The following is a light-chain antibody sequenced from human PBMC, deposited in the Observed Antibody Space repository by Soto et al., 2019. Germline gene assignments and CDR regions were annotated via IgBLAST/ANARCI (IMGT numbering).Light chain of an antibody. CDR2: DVS. V-gene: IGLV2-14*03. J-gene: IGLJ1*01. CDR3: CSYASSSTYV. CDR1: SSDVGGYNF. Sequence: QSVLTQPASVSGSPGQSITISFTGTSSDVGGYNFVSWYQQYPGKAPKFIIYDVSNRPSGVSNRFSGSKSGNTASLTISGLRAEDEADYYCCSYASSSTYVFGTGTKLTVL.